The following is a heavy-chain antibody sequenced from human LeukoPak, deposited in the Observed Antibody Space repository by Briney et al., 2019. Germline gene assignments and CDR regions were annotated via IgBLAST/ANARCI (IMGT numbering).Heavy chain of an antibody. J-gene: IGHJ4*02. CDR2: IRYDGSKK. CDR1: GFTFSTYG. D-gene: IGHD5-18*01. V-gene: IGHV3-30*02. CDR3: ARDGYSYGYGY. Sequence: GGSLRLSCAASGFTFSTYGMHWVRQAPGKGLEWVAFIRYDGSKKYYTDSVKGRFTISRDNAKNSLYLQMNSLRAEDTAVYYCARDGYSYGYGYWGQGTLVTVSS.